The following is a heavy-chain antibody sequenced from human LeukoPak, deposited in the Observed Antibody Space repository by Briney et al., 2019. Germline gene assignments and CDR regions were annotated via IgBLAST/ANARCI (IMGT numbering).Heavy chain of an antibody. CDR3: ARLVVVIPADTDAFNI. J-gene: IGHJ3*02. D-gene: IGHD2-2*01. Sequence: ASVKVSCKASGYTFTGYYIHWVRQAPGQGLEWMGWINPNSGGTNFAQKFLGRVTMTRDTSISTAYMELSRLRSDDTAVYYCARLVVVIPADTDAFNIWGQGTMVTASS. CDR1: GYTFTGYY. V-gene: IGHV1-2*02. CDR2: INPNSGGT.